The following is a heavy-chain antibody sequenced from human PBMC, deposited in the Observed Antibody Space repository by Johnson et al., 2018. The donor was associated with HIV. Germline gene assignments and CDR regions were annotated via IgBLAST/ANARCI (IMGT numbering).Heavy chain of an antibody. CDR3: AKLWAYCGGDCYWRGHDAFDI. CDR2: ISYDGSNK. Sequence: QVQLVESGGGVVQPGRSLRISCAASGFTFSSYAMHWVRQAPGKGLEWVAVISYDGSNKYYADSVKGRFTISRDNSKNTLYLQMNSLRAEDTAVYYCAKLWAYCGGDCYWRGHDAFDIWGQGTMVTVSS. V-gene: IGHV3-30*18. D-gene: IGHD2-21*02. J-gene: IGHJ3*02. CDR1: GFTFSSYA.